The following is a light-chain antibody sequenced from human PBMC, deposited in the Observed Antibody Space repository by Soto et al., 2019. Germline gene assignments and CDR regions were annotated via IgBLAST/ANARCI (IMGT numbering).Light chain of an antibody. J-gene: IGKJ1*01. CDR1: QSIGAY. CDR3: QQTHTSPAT. Sequence: MQQKKYPSSLSAPVGDRVIITCRAGQSIGAYLNWYQHKPGQAPSLLIFFASTLQTGVPSRFSGSGSGTHFSLTISNLQPEDFATYYCQQTHTSPATFVQGTK. CDR2: FAS. V-gene: IGKV1-39*01.